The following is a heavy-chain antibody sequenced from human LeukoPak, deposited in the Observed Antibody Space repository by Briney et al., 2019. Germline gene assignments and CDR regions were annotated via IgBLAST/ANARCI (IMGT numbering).Heavy chain of an antibody. CDR3: ARSDSGPDY. V-gene: IGHV3-7*01. CDR2: INQAGTEK. D-gene: IGHD2-15*01. J-gene: IGHJ4*02. CDR1: GFSFGSYW. Sequence: PGGFLRLSCAASGFSFGSYWMNWVRQAPGKGLEWVAIINQAGTEKNYVDSVEGRFTISRDNAKNSLYLQMNSLRAEDSSLYYCARSDSGPDYWGQGTLVTVSS.